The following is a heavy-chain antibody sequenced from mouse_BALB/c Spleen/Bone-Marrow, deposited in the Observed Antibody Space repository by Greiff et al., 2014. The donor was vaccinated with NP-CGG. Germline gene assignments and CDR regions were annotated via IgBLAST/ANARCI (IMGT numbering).Heavy chain of an antibody. CDR2: INPSNGRT. CDR1: GYTFTTYW. Sequence: LVESGAELVKPGASVKLSCKASGYTFTTYWMQWVKQRPGQGLEWIGEINPSNGRTNYNEKFERKATLTVDKSSSTAYMQLSSLTSEDSAVYYCARGDGKYAFAYWGQGTLVTVSA. CDR3: ARGDGKYAFAY. J-gene: IGHJ3*01. D-gene: IGHD2-1*01. V-gene: IGHV1S81*02.